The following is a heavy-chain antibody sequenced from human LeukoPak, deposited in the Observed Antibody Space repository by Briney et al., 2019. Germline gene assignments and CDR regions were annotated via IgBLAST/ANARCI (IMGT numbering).Heavy chain of an antibody. J-gene: IGHJ4*02. Sequence: PGGSLRLSCAASGFTFDDYAMHWVRQAPGKGLEWVSGISWNSGSIGYADSVKGRFTISRDNAKNSLYLQMNSLRAEDTALYYCAKEADECSGGSCPIDYWGQGTLVTVSS. D-gene: IGHD2-15*01. CDR3: AKEADECSGGSCPIDY. CDR2: ISWNSGSI. CDR1: GFTFDDYA. V-gene: IGHV3-9*01.